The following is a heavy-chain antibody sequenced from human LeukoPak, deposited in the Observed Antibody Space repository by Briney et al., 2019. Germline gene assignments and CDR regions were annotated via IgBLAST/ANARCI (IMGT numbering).Heavy chain of an antibody. D-gene: IGHD3-22*01. CDR3: ARWSSATRGGAFDI. V-gene: IGHV4-39*07. CDR1: GGSINTNGYY. J-gene: IGHJ3*02. CDR2: IYYSGST. Sequence: SETLSLTCSVSGGSINTNGYYWGWIRQPPGKGLEWIGSIYYSGSTFYNPSLKSRVTISVDTSKNQFSLKLSSVTAADTAVYYRARWSSATRGGAFDIWGQGTMVTVSS.